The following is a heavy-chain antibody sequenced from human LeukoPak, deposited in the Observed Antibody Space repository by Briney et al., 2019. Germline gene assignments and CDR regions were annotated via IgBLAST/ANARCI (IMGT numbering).Heavy chain of an antibody. CDR3: ARQMGFRYYYYYMDV. J-gene: IGHJ6*03. D-gene: IGHD2-8*01. Sequence: SETLSLTCTVSGGSISSSSYYWGWIRQPPGKGLEWIGSIYYSGSTYYNPSLKSRVTISVDTSKNQFSLKLSSVTAADTAVYYCARQMGFRYYYYYMDVWGKGTTVTVSS. V-gene: IGHV4-39*01. CDR1: GGSISSSSYY. CDR2: IYYSGST.